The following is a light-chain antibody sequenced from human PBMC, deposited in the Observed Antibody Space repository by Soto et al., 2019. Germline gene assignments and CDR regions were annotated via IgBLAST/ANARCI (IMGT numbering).Light chain of an antibody. J-gene: IGKJ4*01. V-gene: IGKV3-15*01. Sequence: EIILTQSPATLYVSPGERATLSCRASQSLTRILAWYQQRPGQAPMLLIYDTSTRATDIPARFSGSGSGTEVTLTSVSLQSEDLAVYNCQQYKHWHRILSFGGG. CDR2: DTS. CDR1: QSLTRI. CDR3: QQYKHWHRILS.